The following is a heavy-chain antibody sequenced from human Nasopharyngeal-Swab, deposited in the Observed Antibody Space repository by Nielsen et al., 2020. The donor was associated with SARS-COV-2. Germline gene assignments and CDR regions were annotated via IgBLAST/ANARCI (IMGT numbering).Heavy chain of an antibody. Sequence: ASVKVSCKASGYTFTSYDINWVRQAAGQGLEWMGWISAYNGNTNYAQKLQGRVTMTTDTSTSTAYMELRSLRSDDTAVYYCARSEIDIVVVPAAGFDPWGQGTLVTVSS. CDR2: ISAYNGNT. CDR3: ARSEIDIVVVPAAGFDP. V-gene: IGHV1-18*01. J-gene: IGHJ5*02. CDR1: GYTFTSYD. D-gene: IGHD2-2*01.